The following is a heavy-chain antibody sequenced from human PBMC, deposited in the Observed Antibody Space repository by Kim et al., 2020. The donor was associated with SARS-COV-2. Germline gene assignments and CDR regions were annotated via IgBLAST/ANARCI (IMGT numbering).Heavy chain of an antibody. D-gene: IGHD6-19*01. Sequence: GRFTISRDNSKNTLYLQMNSLRAEDTAVYYCAKGGVATGGVAGPWNGMDVWGQGTTVTVSS. V-gene: IGHV3-23*01. J-gene: IGHJ6*02. CDR3: AKGGVATGGVAGPWNGMDV.